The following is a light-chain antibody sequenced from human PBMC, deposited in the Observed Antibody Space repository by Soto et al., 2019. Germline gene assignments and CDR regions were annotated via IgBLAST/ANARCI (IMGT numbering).Light chain of an antibody. J-gene: IGKJ1*01. Sequence: IGMVHSPESLALPLGERATINCMSSQRVLDGSNNYLAWYQQKAGQPPKLLIYWPSNRESGVPDRFSGSGSGTDFTLSISSLQAEDVAVYYCKQCVRLPRTFGQGTKVDI. CDR2: WPS. CDR1: QRVLDGSNNY. V-gene: IGKV4-1*01. CDR3: KQCVRLPRT.